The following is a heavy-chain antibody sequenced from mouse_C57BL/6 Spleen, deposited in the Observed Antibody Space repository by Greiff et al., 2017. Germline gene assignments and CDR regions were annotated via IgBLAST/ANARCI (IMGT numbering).Heavy chain of an antibody. CDR2: INPGSGGT. CDR3: ARGYYSNYYFDY. D-gene: IGHD2-5*01. CDR1: GYAFTNYL. V-gene: IGHV1-54*01. J-gene: IGHJ2*01. Sequence: QVQLQQSGAELVRPGTSVKVSCKASGYAFTNYLIEWVKQRPGQGLEWIGVINPGSGGTNYNEKFKGKATLTADKSSSTAYMQLSSLTSEDSAVYFCARGYYSNYYFDYWGQGTTLTVSS.